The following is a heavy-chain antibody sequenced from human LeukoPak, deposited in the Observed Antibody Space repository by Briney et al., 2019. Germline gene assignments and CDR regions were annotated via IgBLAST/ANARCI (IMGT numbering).Heavy chain of an antibody. D-gene: IGHD1-26*01. V-gene: IGHV4-39*07. CDR3: ARDSYEGATDY. J-gene: IGHJ4*02. CDR1: GGSISSSSYY. CDR2: IYYSGST. Sequence: SETLSLTCTVSGGSISSSSYYWGWIRQPPGKGLEWIGSIYYSGSTYYNPSLKSRVTISVDTSRNQFSLKLSSVTAADTAVYYCARDSYEGATDYWGQGTLVTVSS.